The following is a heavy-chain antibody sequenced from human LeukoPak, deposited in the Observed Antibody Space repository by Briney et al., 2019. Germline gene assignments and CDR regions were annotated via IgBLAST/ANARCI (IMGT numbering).Heavy chain of an antibody. CDR2: IIPILGIA. V-gene: IGHV1-69*02. D-gene: IGHD4-17*01. CDR1: GGTFSSYT. J-gene: IGHJ2*01. CDR3: ARTRDYGNWYFDL. Sequence: SVKVSCKASGGTFSSYTISWVRQAPGQGLEWMGRIIPILGIANYAQKFQGRVTITADKSTSAAYMELSSLRSEDTTVYYCARTRDYGNWYFDLWGRGTLVTVSS.